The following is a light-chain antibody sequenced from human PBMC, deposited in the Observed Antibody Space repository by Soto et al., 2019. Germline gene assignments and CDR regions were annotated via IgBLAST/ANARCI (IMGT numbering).Light chain of an antibody. Sequence: DIVMTQSPLSLPVTPGEPASISCRSSQSLQHSNGYNYLDWYVQKPGQSPQILIYLASNRASGFPERFSGGGSGTDFTLKISRVEAEDVGTYYCMQALQTPAFGQGTKVEIK. CDR1: QSLQHSNGYNY. J-gene: IGKJ1*01. CDR2: LAS. V-gene: IGKV2-28*01. CDR3: MQALQTPA.